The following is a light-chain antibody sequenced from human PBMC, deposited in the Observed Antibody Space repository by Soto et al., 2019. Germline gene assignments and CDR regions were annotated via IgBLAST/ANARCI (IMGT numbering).Light chain of an antibody. CDR3: SSYPSSNSGV. CDR1: SSDVGGYKY. Sequence: QSALTQPASVSGSPGQSITISCTGPSSDVGGYKYVSWYQQHRGRAPKLLIYDVSNRPSGVSNRFSGSKSGNTASLTISGLQAEDEADYYCSSYPSSNSGVFGTGSKLTVL. CDR2: DVS. J-gene: IGLJ1*01. V-gene: IGLV2-14*01.